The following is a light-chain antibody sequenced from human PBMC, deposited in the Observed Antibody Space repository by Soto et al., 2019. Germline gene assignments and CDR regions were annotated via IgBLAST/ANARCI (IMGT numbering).Light chain of an antibody. J-gene: IGKJ1*01. CDR2: GAS. Sequence: EIVLTQSPGTLSLSPGEGATLSCRASQSVSSSYLAWYQQKPGQAPRLLIYGASTRATAIPPRFSGSGSGTEFTLTISSLQSEDAAVYYCQHYNDWPTTFGQGTKVDIK. V-gene: IGKV3-15*01. CDR1: QSVSSSY. CDR3: QHYNDWPTT.